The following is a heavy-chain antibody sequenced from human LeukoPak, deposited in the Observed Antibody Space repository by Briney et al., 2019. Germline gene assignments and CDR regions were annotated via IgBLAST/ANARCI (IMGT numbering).Heavy chain of an antibody. CDR1: GYAFTTYD. CDR3: ARRAIYSYGYAFDY. CDR2: MNPNSGNT. Sequence: ASVKVSCKASGYAFTTYDINWVRQATGQGLEWMGCMNPNSGNTGYAQKFQGRVTITRNTSISTAYMELSSLRSEDTAVYYCARRAIYSYGYAFDYWGQGTLVTVSS. J-gene: IGHJ4*02. D-gene: IGHD5-18*01. V-gene: IGHV1-8*01.